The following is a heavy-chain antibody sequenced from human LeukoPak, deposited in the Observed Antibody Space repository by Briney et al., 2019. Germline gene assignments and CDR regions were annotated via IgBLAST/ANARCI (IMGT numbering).Heavy chain of an antibody. V-gene: IGHV4-39*01. J-gene: IGHJ4*02. CDR2: IYYSGST. CDR3: ARHPVGATSHFDY. D-gene: IGHD1-26*01. Sequence: PSETLSLTCTVSGGSISSSSYYWGWIRQPPGKGLEWIGSIYYSGSTYYNPSLKSRVTISVDTSKNQFSLKLSSVTAADTAVYYCARHPVGATSHFDYWGQGTLVTVSS. CDR1: GGSISSSSYY.